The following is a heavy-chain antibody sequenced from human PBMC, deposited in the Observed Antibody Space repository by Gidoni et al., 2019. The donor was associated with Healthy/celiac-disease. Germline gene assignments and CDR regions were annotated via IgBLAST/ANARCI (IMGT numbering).Heavy chain of an antibody. CDR1: GYTFTGYY. CDR3: ARARPPAERVLITMVRGVHYGMDV. Sequence: QVQLVQSGAEVKKPGASVKVSCKASGYTFTGYYMHWVRQAPGQGLEWMGWINPNSGGTNYAQKFQGRVTMTRDTSISTAYMELSRLRSDDTAVYYCARARPPAERVLITMVRGVHYGMDVWGQGTTVTVSS. J-gene: IGHJ6*02. CDR2: INPNSGGT. D-gene: IGHD3-10*01. V-gene: IGHV1-2*02.